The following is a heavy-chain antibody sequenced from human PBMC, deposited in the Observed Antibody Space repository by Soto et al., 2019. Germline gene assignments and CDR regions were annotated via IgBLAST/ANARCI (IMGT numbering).Heavy chain of an antibody. Sequence: GGSLRLSCAASGFSFSDYAMSWVRQAPGKGLEWVSVISESGGSTHYADSVRGRFTVSRDNSKNSLSLRMNSLRDEDTAVYFCAKRSPYSSGWYSPIFDYWGQGALVTISS. CDR2: ISESGGST. V-gene: IGHV3-23*01. CDR1: GFSFSDYA. CDR3: AKRSPYSSGWYSPIFDY. J-gene: IGHJ4*02. D-gene: IGHD6-13*01.